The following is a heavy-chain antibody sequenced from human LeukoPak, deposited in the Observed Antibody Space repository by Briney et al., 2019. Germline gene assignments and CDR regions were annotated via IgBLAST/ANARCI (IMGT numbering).Heavy chain of an antibody. Sequence: GGSLRLSCAASGFTFSNYAMTWVRQAPGKGLEWVSSISGSGDSTYYADSVKGRFTISRDNSRNTLYLQMNSLRAEDTAVYYCARDLGSRWHNFDYWGQGTLVTVSS. CDR3: ARDLGSRWHNFDY. CDR1: GFTFSNYA. J-gene: IGHJ4*02. D-gene: IGHD3-16*01. CDR2: ISGSGDST. V-gene: IGHV3-23*01.